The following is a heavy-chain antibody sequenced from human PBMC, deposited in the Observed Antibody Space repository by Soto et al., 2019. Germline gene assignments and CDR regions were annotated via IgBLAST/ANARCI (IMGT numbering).Heavy chain of an antibody. CDR1: GFTFSGYS. Sequence: GGSLRLSCAASGFTFSGYSVNWVRQAPGKGLEWVSYISSGSKTIYYAESVKGRFTVSRDNARNSQYLQMNSLRAEDAAAYYCASGYCGSTSCLRMDVWGQGTTVTVSS. CDR2: ISSGSKTI. D-gene: IGHD2-2*03. V-gene: IGHV3-48*01. J-gene: IGHJ6*02. CDR3: ASGYCGSTSCLRMDV.